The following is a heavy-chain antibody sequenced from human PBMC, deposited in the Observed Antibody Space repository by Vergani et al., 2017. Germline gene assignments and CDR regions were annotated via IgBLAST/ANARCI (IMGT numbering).Heavy chain of an antibody. CDR2: ISYDGSNK. D-gene: IGHD3-10*01. CDR1: GFTFSSYG. Sequence: QVQLVESGGGVVQPGRSLRLSCAASGFTFSSYGMHWVRQAPGKGLEWVAVISYDGSNKYYADSVKGRFTISRDNSKNTLYLQMNSLRAEDTAVYYCAKTRSRAATMVRGVPFDPWGQGTLVTVSS. J-gene: IGHJ5*02. V-gene: IGHV3-30*18. CDR3: AKTRSRAATMVRGVPFDP.